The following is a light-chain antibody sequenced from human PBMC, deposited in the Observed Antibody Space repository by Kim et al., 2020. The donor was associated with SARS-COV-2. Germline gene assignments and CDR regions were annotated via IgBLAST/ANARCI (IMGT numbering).Light chain of an antibody. CDR2: GAA. J-gene: IGKJ2*01. CDR3: QQYGSSSYT. V-gene: IGKV3-20*01. CDR1: QSVSSSY. Sequence: LSPGDRATLSCRASQSVSSSYLAWYQQKPGQAPRLLSYGAASRATGIPDRFSGSGSGTDFTLTISRLEPEDFAVYYCQQYGSSSYTFGQGTKLEI.